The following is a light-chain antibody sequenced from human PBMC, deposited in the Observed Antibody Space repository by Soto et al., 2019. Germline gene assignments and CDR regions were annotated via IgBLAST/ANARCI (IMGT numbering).Light chain of an antibody. CDR3: HQYGTSPPYT. CDR2: GAS. V-gene: IGKV3-20*01. J-gene: IGKJ2*01. Sequence: EIVLTQSPGTLSLSPGDRVTLSCRASQSVTSDYLAWYQQTPGQARRLLLYGASIRATGIPDRFSGSGSGTDFTLTISRLEPEDSAVYYCHQYGTSPPYTFGQGTKLEIK. CDR1: QSVTSDY.